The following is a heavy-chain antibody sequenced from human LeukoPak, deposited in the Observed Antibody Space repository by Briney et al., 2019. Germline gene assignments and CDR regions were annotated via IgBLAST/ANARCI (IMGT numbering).Heavy chain of an antibody. CDR1: GGSISSGSYY. J-gene: IGHJ3*02. CDR3: ARGGDYYDSSGYYNDAFDI. V-gene: IGHV4-61*02. D-gene: IGHD3-22*01. Sequence: SETLSLTCTVAGGSISSGSYYWGWIRQPAGRGLEWIGRIFTRGSTNYNPSLKSRVTISVDTSKNQFSLKLSSVTAADTAVYYCARGGDYYDSSGYYNDAFDIWGQGTMVTVSS. CDR2: IFTRGST.